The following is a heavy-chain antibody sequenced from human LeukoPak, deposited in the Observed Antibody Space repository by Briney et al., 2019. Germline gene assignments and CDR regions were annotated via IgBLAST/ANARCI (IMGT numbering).Heavy chain of an antibody. V-gene: IGHV1-18*01. CDR1: GYTFTSYG. CDR3: ASSSSGYYYFSEQTNYYFDY. J-gene: IGHJ4*02. CDR2: ISAYNGNT. Sequence: GASVKVSCKASGYTFTSYGISWVRQAPGQGLEWMGWISAYNGNTNYAQKLQGRVTMTTDTSTSTAYMELRSLRSDDTAVYYCASSSSGYYYFSEQTNYYFDYWGQGTLVTVSS. D-gene: IGHD3-22*01.